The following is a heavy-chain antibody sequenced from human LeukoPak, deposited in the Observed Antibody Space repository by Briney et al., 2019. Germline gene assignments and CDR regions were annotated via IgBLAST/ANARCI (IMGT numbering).Heavy chain of an antibody. Sequence: ASVKVSCKASGYTXTGYYMHWVRQAPGQGLEWMGWINPNSGGTNYAQKFQGRVTMTRDTSISTAYMELSRLRSDDTAVYYCARDYCSGGSCYSNDYWGQGTLVTVSS. CDR3: ARDYCSGGSCYSNDY. D-gene: IGHD2-15*01. CDR1: GYTXTGYY. CDR2: INPNSGGT. V-gene: IGHV1-2*02. J-gene: IGHJ4*02.